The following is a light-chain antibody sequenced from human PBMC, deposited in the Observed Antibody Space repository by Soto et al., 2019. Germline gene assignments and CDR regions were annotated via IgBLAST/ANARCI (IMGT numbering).Light chain of an antibody. CDR1: SGYSNYK. CDR2: VGTGGIVG. V-gene: IGLV9-49*01. CDR3: GADHGSGSNFANWV. J-gene: IGLJ3*02. Sequence: QLVLTQPPSASASLGASVTLTCTLSSGYSNYKVDWYQQRPGKGPRFVMRVGTGGIVGSKGDGIPDRFSVLGSGLNRYLTIKNIQEEDESDYHCGADHGSGSNFANWVFGGGTKLTVL.